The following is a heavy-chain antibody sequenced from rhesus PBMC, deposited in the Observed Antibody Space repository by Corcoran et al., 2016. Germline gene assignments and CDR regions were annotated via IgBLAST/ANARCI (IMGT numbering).Heavy chain of an antibody. CDR2: ISGSSGST. V-gene: IGHV4-165*01. Sequence: QVQLQESGPGLVKPSETLSLTCAVSGGSFSGYYWGWIRQPPGKGLEWSGYISGSSGSTDYNPSLKSRVTISTDTSKNQFSLKLSSVTAADTAVYYCARDKDSNLDYWGQGVLVTVSS. CDR1: GGSFSGYY. J-gene: IGHJ4*01. D-gene: IGHD4-23*01. CDR3: ARDKDSNLDY.